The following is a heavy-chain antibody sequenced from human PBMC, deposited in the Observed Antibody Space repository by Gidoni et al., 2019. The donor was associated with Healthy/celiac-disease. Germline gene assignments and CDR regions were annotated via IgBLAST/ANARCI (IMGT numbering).Heavy chain of an antibody. CDR1: GYSISSGYY. CDR3: ARDWVVEQLVRGNWFDP. V-gene: IGHV4-38-2*02. CDR2: IYHSGST. J-gene: IGHJ5*02. D-gene: IGHD6-6*01. Sequence: QVQLQESGPGLVKPSETLSITCTVSGYSISSGYYWGWIRQPPGKGLEWIGSIYHSGSTYYNPSLKSRVTISVDTSKNQFSLKLSSVTAADTAVYYCARDWVVEQLVRGNWFDPWGQGTLVTVSS.